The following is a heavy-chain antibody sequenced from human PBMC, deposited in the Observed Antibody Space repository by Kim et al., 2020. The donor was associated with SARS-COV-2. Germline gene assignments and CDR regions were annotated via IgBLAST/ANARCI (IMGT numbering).Heavy chain of an antibody. Sequence: SETLSLTCAVYGGSFSGYYWSWIRQPPGKGLEWIGEINHSGSTNYNPSLKSRVTISVDTSKNQFSLKLSSVTAADTAVYYCARGVGGFMTYWGQGTLVTV. CDR2: INHSGST. D-gene: IGHD3-3*01. CDR1: GGSFSGYY. V-gene: IGHV4-34*01. J-gene: IGHJ4*02. CDR3: ARGVGGFMTY.